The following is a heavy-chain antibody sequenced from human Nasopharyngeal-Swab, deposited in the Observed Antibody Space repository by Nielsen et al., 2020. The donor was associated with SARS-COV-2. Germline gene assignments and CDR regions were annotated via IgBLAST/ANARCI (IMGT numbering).Heavy chain of an antibody. CDR1: GFTFSSYE. J-gene: IGHJ5*02. CDR3: ARDGPNLYYDSSGPITFVFDP. Sequence: GESLKISCAASGFTFSSYEMNWVRQAPGKGLEWVSYISSSGSTIYYADSVKGRFTISRDNAKNSLYLQMNSLRAEGTAVYYCARDGPNLYYDSSGPITFVFDPWGQGTLVTVSS. D-gene: IGHD3-22*01. CDR2: ISSSGSTI. V-gene: IGHV3-48*03.